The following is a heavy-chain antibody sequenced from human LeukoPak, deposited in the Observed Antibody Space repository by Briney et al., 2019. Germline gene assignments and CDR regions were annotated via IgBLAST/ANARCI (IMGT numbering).Heavy chain of an antibody. Sequence: GSLRLSCTASGFTFGDYAMSWFRQAPGKGLEWIGYIYYSGSTNYNPSLRSRVTISVDTSKNQFSLKLSSVTAADTAVYYCASLSSYGLYWYFDLWGRGTLVTVSS. CDR3: ASLSSYGLYWYFDL. CDR1: GFTFGDYA. J-gene: IGHJ2*01. D-gene: IGHD4-17*01. V-gene: IGHV4-59*01. CDR2: IYYSGST.